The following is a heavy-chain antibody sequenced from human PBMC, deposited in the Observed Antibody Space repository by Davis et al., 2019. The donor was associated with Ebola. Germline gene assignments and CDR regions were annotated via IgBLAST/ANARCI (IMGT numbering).Heavy chain of an antibody. CDR2: ISGSGATT. J-gene: IGHJ3*02. Sequence: GESLKISCAASGFTFSNYAMSWVRQAPGKGLEWVSGISGSGATTYYADSVKGRFTISRDNSKNTLYLQMNSLRAEDTAVYYCTTDRDWGDAFDIWGQGTMVTVSS. CDR3: TTDRDWGDAFDI. D-gene: IGHD3/OR15-3a*01. V-gene: IGHV3-23*01. CDR1: GFTFSNYA.